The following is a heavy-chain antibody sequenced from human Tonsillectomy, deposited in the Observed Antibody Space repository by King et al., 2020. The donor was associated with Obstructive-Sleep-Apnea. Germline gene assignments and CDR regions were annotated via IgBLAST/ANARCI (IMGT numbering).Heavy chain of an antibody. Sequence: VTLKESGPTLVKPTQTLTLTCTFSGFSLRTSGVGVGWIRQPPGKALGWLALIYWDDDKLYHPSLKSRLTISKDTSKNQVVLTMANMNPVDTATYYCAHRPTTVTTNAWFDPWGQGTLVTVSS. V-gene: IGHV2-5*09. CDR3: AHRPTTVTTNAWFDP. J-gene: IGHJ5*02. CDR1: GFSLRTSGVG. CDR2: IYWDDDK. D-gene: IGHD4-17*01.